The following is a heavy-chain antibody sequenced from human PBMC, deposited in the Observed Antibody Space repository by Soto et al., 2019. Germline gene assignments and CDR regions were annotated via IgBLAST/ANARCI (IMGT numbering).Heavy chain of an antibody. CDR2: IRSKAYGGTT. D-gene: IGHD2-21*02. J-gene: IGHJ4*02. Sequence: GGSLRLSCTASGFTFGDYAMSWFRQAPGKGLEWVGFIRSKAYGGTTEYAASVQGRFTISRDDSKSIAYLQMNSLKTEDTAVYYCTRGFLSVVVTAIRSSAEFDYWGQGTLVTVSS. CDR3: TRGFLSVVVTAIRSSAEFDY. CDR1: GFTFGDYA. V-gene: IGHV3-49*03.